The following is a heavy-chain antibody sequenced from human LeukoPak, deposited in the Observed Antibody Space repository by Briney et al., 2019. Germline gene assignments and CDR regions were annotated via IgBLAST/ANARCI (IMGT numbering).Heavy chain of an antibody. Sequence: GASVKVFCKASGYTFTSYIINWVRQAPGQGLEWMGWINAYNGNTNYAQKLQGRVTMTTDTSTSTAYMELRSLRSDDTAVYYCARDRVSYSSSSGLRYWGQGTLVTVSS. CDR1: GYTFTSYI. V-gene: IGHV1-18*04. CDR3: ARDRVSYSSSSGLRY. CDR2: INAYNGNT. D-gene: IGHD6-13*01. J-gene: IGHJ4*02.